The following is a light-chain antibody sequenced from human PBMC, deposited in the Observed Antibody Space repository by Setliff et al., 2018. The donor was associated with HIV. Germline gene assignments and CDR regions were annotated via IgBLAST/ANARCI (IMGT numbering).Light chain of an antibody. CDR3: SSYTTTSTVV. CDR2: EVS. V-gene: IGLV2-14*01. Sequence: QSVLTQPASASGSPGQSITISCTGTTSDVGAYDYVSWYQQHPGKAPKLMIYEVSYRPSGISTRFSGSKSGNTASLTISGLQAEDEADYHCSSYTTTSTVVFGGGTKVTVL. CDR1: TSDVGAYDY. J-gene: IGLJ2*01.